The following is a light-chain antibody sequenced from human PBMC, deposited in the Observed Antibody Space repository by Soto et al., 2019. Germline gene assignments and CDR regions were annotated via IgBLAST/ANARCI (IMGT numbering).Light chain of an antibody. CDR2: DTN. CDR3: LLSYSGGWV. V-gene: IGLV7-46*01. CDR1: TGAVTSGHY. Sequence: QAVVTQEPSLTVSPGGTVTLTCASSTGAVTSGHYPYWFQQKPGQAPRTLIYDTNNQHSWTPARFSGSLLGGKAALTLSGAQPEDEAEYYCLLSYSGGWVFGGGTKLTVL. J-gene: IGLJ3*02.